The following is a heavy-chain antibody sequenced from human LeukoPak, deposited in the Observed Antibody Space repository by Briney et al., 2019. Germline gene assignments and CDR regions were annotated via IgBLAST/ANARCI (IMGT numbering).Heavy chain of an antibody. J-gene: IGHJ3*02. V-gene: IGHV3-9*01. Sequence: PGRSLRLSCAASGFTFDDYAMHWVRQAPGKGLEWVSGISWNSGSIGYADSVKGRFTISRDNAKNSLYLQMNSLRAEDTALYYCAKDISPGWGLLNAFDIWGQGTMVTVSS. D-gene: IGHD6-19*01. CDR3: AKDISPGWGLLNAFDI. CDR2: ISWNSGSI. CDR1: GFTFDDYA.